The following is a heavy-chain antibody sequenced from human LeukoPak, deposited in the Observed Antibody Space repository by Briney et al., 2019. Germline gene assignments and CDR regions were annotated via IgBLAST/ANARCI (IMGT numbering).Heavy chain of an antibody. J-gene: IGHJ6*03. CDR1: GGSFSGYY. CDR2: INHSGST. V-gene: IGHV4-34*01. D-gene: IGHD3-9*01. CDR3: ARGPEGVTGYVSYYYYMDV. Sequence: SETLSLTCAVYGGSFSGYYWSWIRQPPGKGLEWIGEINHSGSTNYNPSLKSRVTISVDTSKNQFSLKLSSVTAADTAVYYCARGPEGVTGYVSYYYYMDVWGKGTTVTVSS.